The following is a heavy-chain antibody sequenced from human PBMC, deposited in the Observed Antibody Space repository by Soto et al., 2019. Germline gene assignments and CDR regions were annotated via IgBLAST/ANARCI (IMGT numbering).Heavy chain of an antibody. CDR2: IYYSGST. J-gene: IGHJ5*02. CDR1: GGSISSRGYY. Sequence: QLQLQEWGPGLVKPSETLSLTCTVSGGSISSRGYYWGWIRQPPGKGLEWIGTIYYSGSTYYNPSLKIRVTVSVDTSKNQFSLKLSSVTAADTAVYYCAPSNWFDPWGQGTLVTVSS. CDR3: APSNWFDP. V-gene: IGHV4-39*01.